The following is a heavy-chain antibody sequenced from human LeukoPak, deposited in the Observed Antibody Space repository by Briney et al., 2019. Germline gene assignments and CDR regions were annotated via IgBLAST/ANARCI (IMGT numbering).Heavy chain of an antibody. CDR1: GYTFTGYY. J-gene: IGHJ5*02. CDR2: INPNSGGT. D-gene: IGHD6-6*01. V-gene: IGHV1-2*06. CDR3: ARATEQLGRRTNWFDP. Sequence: GASVKVSCKASGYTFTGYYMHWVRQAPGQGLEWMGRINPNSGGTNYAQKFQGRVTITRDTSISTAYMELSRLRSDDTAVYYCARATEQLGRRTNWFDPWGQGTLVTVSS.